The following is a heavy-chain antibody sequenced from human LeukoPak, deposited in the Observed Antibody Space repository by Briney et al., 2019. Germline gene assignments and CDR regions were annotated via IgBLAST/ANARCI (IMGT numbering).Heavy chain of an antibody. CDR3: ARDVSGSRLLDY. J-gene: IGHJ4*02. Sequence: PGGSLRLSCAASGFTFSDYYMSWIRQAPGKGLEWVSFISSGGSIIYYAGSVKGRFTISRDNAKNSLYLQVNSLRAEDTAVYYCARDVSGSRLLDYWGQGTLVTVSS. V-gene: IGHV3-11*01. CDR2: ISSGGSII. CDR1: GFTFSDYY. D-gene: IGHD1-26*01.